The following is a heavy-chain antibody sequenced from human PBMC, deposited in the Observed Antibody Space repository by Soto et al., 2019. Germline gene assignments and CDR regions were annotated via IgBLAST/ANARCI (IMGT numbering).Heavy chain of an antibody. CDR3: SRDTGSITIFGVVIKGYYFDY. CDR1: GYTFINYA. Sequence: GASVKVSCKASGYTFINYAIHWVRHGPGQGLEWMGWINAGTGDTKYSRNFQDRVTITRDTSASTAYVELTSLRSEDAAVYYCSRDTGSITIFGVVIKGYYFDYWGQGTLVTVSS. D-gene: IGHD3-3*01. CDR2: INAGTGDT. J-gene: IGHJ4*02. V-gene: IGHV1-3*01.